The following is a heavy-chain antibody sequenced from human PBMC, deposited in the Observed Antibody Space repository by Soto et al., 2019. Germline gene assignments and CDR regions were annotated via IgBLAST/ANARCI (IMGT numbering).Heavy chain of an antibody. CDR1: GGSISTAGMY. J-gene: IGHJ4*02. Sequence: QVQLQESGPGLVKPSQTLSLSCTVSGGSISTAGMYWSWIRQHPGRGLEWIGYVFSTGITYYNPSLESRVNMSVDTSKNQFSLKLSSVTAADTALYCCARSRGSSKPYYFDSWGQGNLATVSS. D-gene: IGHD1-26*01. V-gene: IGHV4-31*03. CDR2: VFSTGIT. CDR3: ARSRGSSKPYYFDS.